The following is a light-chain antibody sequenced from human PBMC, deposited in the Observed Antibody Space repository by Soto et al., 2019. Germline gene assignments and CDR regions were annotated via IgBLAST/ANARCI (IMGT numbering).Light chain of an antibody. CDR1: QSLLHNNGYNY. CDR3: IQPLHTPPGT. J-gene: IGKJ1*01. Sequence: DVVMTQSPLALPVTPGEPASISCRSNQSLLHNNGYNYLDWYLQKPGQSPQLLIYMVSYRVSVVPDRFSGSGSVTDFTLPISRVEAEDVGIYSCIQPLHTPPGTFGQGTTVEIK. V-gene: IGKV2-28*01. CDR2: MVS.